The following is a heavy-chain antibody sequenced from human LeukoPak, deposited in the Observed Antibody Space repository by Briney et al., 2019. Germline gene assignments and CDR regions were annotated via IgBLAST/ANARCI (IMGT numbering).Heavy chain of an antibody. D-gene: IGHD1-26*01. J-gene: IGHJ4*02. CDR3: AKDRVGATLYFDY. CDR1: GFMFSKYA. Sequence: PGGSLRLSCAASGFMFSKYARSWVRQAPGRKLEWVSAISGSDPGTYYADSVKGRFTISRDNSKNTLFLQMNSLSAEDAAVYYCAKDRVGATLYFDYWGQGTLVTVSS. V-gene: IGHV3-23*01. CDR2: ISGSDPGT.